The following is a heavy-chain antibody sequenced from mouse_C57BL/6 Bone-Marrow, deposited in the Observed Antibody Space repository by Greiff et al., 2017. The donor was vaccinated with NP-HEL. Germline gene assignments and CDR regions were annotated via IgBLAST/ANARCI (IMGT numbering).Heavy chain of an antibody. CDR3: TTRGIYTTVVEDWYFDV. CDR1: GFNIKDDY. CDR2: IDPENGDT. D-gene: IGHD1-1*01. J-gene: IGHJ1*03. Sequence: EVQLQESGAELVRPGASVKLSCTASGFNIKDDYMHWVKQRPEQGLEWIGWIDPENGDTEYASKFQGKATITADTSSNTAYLQLSSLTSEDTAVYYCTTRGIYTTVVEDWYFDVWGTGTTVTVSS. V-gene: IGHV14-4*01.